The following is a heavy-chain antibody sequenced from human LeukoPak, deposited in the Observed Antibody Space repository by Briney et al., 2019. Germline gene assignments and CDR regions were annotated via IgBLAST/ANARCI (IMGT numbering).Heavy chain of an antibody. CDR2: IKSRNAGGTT. CDR3: ARDWYHAFDF. V-gene: IGHV3-15*07. J-gene: IGHJ3*01. CDR1: GLTFTNTW. D-gene: IGHD3-9*01. Sequence: GGSLRLSCAASGLTFTNTWMNWDRQAPGKGLEWVGRIKSRNAGGTTDYAAPVNGRFFISRDDSRSMVYLQMNSLKTEDTAVYYCARDWYHAFDFWGHGTMVTVSS.